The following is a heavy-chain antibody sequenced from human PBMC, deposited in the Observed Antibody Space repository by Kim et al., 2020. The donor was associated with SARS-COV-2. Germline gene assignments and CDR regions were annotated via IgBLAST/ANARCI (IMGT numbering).Heavy chain of an antibody. CDR1: GYTFTSYA. V-gene: IGHV7-4-1*02. Sequence: ASVKVSCKASGYTFTSYAMNWVRQAPGQGLEWMGWINTNTGNPTYAQGFTGRFVFSLDTSVSTAYLQISSLKAEDTAVYYCARGGSSSWYNGWFDPWGQGTLVTVSS. CDR3: ARGGSSSWYNGWFDP. CDR2: INTNTGNP. J-gene: IGHJ5*02. D-gene: IGHD6-13*01.